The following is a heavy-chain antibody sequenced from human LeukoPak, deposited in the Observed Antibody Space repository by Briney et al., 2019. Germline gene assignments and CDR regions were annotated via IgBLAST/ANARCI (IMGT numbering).Heavy chain of an antibody. CDR3: VSGFLQWLY. D-gene: IGHD3-3*01. V-gene: IGHV3-7*01. CDR1: GFSFSSYW. J-gene: IGHJ4*02. Sequence: PGGSLRLSCAASGFSFSSYWMSWVRQAPGKGMEWVANIKPDGSKILYVDSVKGRFTISRDNAKNSLYLQMNNLRAEDTAVYFCVSGFLQWLYWGQGTLVTVSS. CDR2: IKPDGSKI.